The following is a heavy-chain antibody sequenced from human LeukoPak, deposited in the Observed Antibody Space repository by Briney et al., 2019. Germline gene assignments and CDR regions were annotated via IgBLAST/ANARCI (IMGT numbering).Heavy chain of an antibody. CDR2: IYNSGST. D-gene: IGHD6-19*01. CDR3: ARFKRAGGWSYFDY. Sequence: PGGSLRLSCVASGFTFSSYVMSWIRQPPGKGLEWIGHIYNSGSTNYSPSLKSRVTISVDTSKNQFSLKLSSVTAADTAVYYCARFKRAGGWSYFDYWGQGTLVTVSS. CDR1: GFTFSSYV. V-gene: IGHV4-59*01. J-gene: IGHJ4*02.